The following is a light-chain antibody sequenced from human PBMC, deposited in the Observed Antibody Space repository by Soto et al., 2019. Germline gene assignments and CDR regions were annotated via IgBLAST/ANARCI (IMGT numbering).Light chain of an antibody. CDR1: SSDVGGYNY. V-gene: IGLV2-8*01. CDR2: EVS. J-gene: IGLJ1*01. Sequence: QSALTQPPSASGSPGQSVTISCTGTSSDVGGYNYVSWYQQHPGKAPKLMIYEVSKRPSGVPDRFSGSKSGNTASVTVSGLQAEDEADYYCSSYAGSNNFPYVFGTGTKLTVL. CDR3: SSYAGSNNFPYV.